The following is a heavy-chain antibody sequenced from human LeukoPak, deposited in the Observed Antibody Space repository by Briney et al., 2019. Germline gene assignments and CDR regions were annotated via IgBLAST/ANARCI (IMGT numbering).Heavy chain of an antibody. CDR1: GGPISSYY. D-gene: IGHD6-13*01. Sequence: PSETLSLTCTVSGGPISSYYWSWIRQPPGKGLEWIGYIYYSGSTNYNPSLKSRVTISVDTSKNQFSLKLSSVTAADTAVYYCAGSIAAAPWLFWFDPWGQGTLVTVSS. J-gene: IGHJ5*02. V-gene: IGHV4-59*01. CDR3: AGSIAAAPWLFWFDP. CDR2: IYYSGST.